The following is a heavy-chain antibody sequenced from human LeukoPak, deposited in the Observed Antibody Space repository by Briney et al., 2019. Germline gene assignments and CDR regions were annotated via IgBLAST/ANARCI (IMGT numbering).Heavy chain of an antibody. CDR2: IRYDGSNK. CDR1: GFTFSSYG. J-gene: IGHJ4*02. V-gene: IGHV3-30*02. D-gene: IGHD6-13*01. CDR3: ARDLVGYSSSWYGVFDY. Sequence: GGSLRLSCAASGFTFSSYGMHWVRQAPGKGLEWVAFIRYDGSNKYYADSVKGRFTISRDNSKNTLYLQMNSLRAEDTAVYYCARDLVGYSSSWYGVFDYWGQGTLVTVSS.